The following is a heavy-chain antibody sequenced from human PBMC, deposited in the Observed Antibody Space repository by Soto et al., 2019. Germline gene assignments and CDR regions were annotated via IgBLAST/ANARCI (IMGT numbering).Heavy chain of an antibody. CDR3: ARRMREKDSSSWYYFDY. D-gene: IGHD6-13*01. CDR2: IGTAGDT. J-gene: IGHJ4*02. CDR1: GFTFSSYD. Sequence: HPGGSLRLSCAASGFTFSSYDMHWVRQATGKGLEWVSAIGTAGDTYYPGSVKGRFTISRENAKNSLYLQMNSLRAGDTAVYYCARRMREKDSSSWYYFDYWGQGT. V-gene: IGHV3-13*01.